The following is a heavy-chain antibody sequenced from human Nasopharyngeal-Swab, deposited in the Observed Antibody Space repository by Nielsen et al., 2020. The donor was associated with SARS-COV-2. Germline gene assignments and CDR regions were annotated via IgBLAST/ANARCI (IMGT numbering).Heavy chain of an antibody. CDR2: ISSSGRNM. CDR3: ARENGGSVLVSYMDV. CDR1: GFTFSNYE. Sequence: GESLKISCAASGFTFSNYEMNWVRQAPGKGLEWVSYISSSGRNMYYADSVKGRFIISRDNATKSLFLQMSSLRAEDTAVYYCARENGGSVLVSYMDVWGKGTTVTVPS. V-gene: IGHV3-48*03. D-gene: IGHD4-23*01. J-gene: IGHJ6*03.